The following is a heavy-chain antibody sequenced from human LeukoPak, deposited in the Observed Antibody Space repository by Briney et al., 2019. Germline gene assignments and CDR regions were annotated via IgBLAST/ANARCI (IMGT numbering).Heavy chain of an antibody. D-gene: IGHD6-13*01. J-gene: IGHJ4*02. CDR2: IYYSGST. CDR3: ARRTAAGRGG. V-gene: IGHV4-39*01. Sequence: SETLSLTCTVSGGSISSSNYYWDWIRQPPGKGLEWIGSIYYSGSTYYNPSLKSRVTISVDTSKNQFSLKLSSVTAADTAAYYCARRTAAGRGGWGQGTLVAVSS. CDR1: GGSISSSNYY.